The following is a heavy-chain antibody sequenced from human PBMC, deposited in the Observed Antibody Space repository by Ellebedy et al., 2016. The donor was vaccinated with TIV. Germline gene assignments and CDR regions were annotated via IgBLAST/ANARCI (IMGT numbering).Heavy chain of an antibody. CDR2: IKQDGSDK. CDR1: GFNFTHFW. CDR3: ARAGRPLDY. V-gene: IGHV3-7*04. D-gene: IGHD3-10*01. J-gene: IGHJ4*02. Sequence: PGGSLRLSCAASGFNFTHFWMSWVRQTPGKGLEWVANIKQDGSDKYYVHSVKGRFTVSRDNAINSLYLQMNSLNTEDTAIYYCARAGRPLDYWGQGTLVTVSS.